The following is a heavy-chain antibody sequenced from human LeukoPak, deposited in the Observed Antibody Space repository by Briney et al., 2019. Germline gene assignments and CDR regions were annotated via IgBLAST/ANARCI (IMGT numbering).Heavy chain of an antibody. Sequence: GGSLRLSCAASGFTVSSNYMSWVRQAPGKWLEWVSVIYSGGSTYYADSVKARFTISRDNSKNTLYLQMNSLRAEDTAVYYCAMTAVAGTGDYWGQGTLVTVSS. V-gene: IGHV3-66*01. CDR3: AMTAVAGTGDY. CDR1: GFTVSSNY. J-gene: IGHJ4*02. D-gene: IGHD6-19*01. CDR2: IYSGGST.